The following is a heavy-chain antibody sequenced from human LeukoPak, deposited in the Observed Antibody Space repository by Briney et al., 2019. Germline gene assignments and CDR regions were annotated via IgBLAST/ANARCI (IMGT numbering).Heavy chain of an antibody. D-gene: IGHD3-10*01. CDR3: ASQVRGVHFDY. Sequence: ASVKVSCKASGYTFTGYYMHWVRQAPGKGLEWMGGFDPEDGETIYAQKFQGRVTMTEDTSTDTAYMELSSLRSEDTAVYYCASQVRGVHFDYWGQGTLVTVSS. CDR1: GYTFTGYY. J-gene: IGHJ4*02. CDR2: FDPEDGET. V-gene: IGHV1-24*01.